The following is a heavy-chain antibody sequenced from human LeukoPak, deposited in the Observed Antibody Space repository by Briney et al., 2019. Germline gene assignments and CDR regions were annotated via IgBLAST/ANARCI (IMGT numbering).Heavy chain of an antibody. CDR1: GGSISSGGYY. J-gene: IGHJ4*02. CDR3: ARRRFYSGYDCFDY. Sequence: PSQTLSLTCTVSGGSISSGGYYWSWIRQPPGKGLEWIGYIYHSGSTYYNPSLKSRVTISVDRSKNHFSLKLSSVTAADTAVYYCARRRFYSGYDCFDYWGQGTLVTVSS. D-gene: IGHD5-12*01. CDR2: IYHSGST. V-gene: IGHV4-30-2*01.